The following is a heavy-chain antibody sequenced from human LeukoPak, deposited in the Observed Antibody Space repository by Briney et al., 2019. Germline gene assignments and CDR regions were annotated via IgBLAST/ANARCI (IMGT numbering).Heavy chain of an antibody. CDR1: GGSFYSSAYY. Sequence: SETLSLTCTVSGGSFYSSAYYWAWIRQPPGKGLEWIGSIFYTGSTYYNPSVESRVTISIDTSKSQFSLKHSSVTAADTAVYYCARDVGYYGSGSYSLSWFDPWGQGTLITVSS. CDR2: IFYTGST. D-gene: IGHD3-10*01. V-gene: IGHV4-39*07. CDR3: ARDVGYYGSGSYSLSWFDP. J-gene: IGHJ5*02.